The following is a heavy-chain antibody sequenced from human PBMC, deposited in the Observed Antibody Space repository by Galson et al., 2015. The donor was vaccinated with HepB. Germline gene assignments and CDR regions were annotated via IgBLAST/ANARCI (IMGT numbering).Heavy chain of an antibody. V-gene: IGHV5-51*01. J-gene: IGHJ3*02. D-gene: IGHD2-2*01. CDR3: ARPCSSTSCYVGAFDI. Sequence: QSGAEVKKPGESLKISCKGSGYSFTSYWIGWVRQMPGKGLEWMGIIYPGDSDTRYSPSFQGQVTISADKSISTAYLQWSSLKASDTAMYYCARPCSSTSCYVGAFDIWGQGTMVTVSS. CDR1: GYSFTSYW. CDR2: IYPGDSDT.